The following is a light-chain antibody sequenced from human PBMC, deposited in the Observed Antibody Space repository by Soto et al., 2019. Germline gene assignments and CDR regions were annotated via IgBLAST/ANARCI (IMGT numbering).Light chain of an antibody. CDR2: LGS. Sequence: DIVMTQSPVSLPVTPGEPASISCKSSQSLLHSDGYKYLDWYVQKAGQSPQLLIYLGSHRASGVSDRISGSGSGTDFTLKISKVEADDVGVYYCMQTLQTPFTFGPGTKVDIE. V-gene: IGKV2-28*01. J-gene: IGKJ3*01. CDR3: MQTLQTPFT. CDR1: QSLLHSDGYKY.